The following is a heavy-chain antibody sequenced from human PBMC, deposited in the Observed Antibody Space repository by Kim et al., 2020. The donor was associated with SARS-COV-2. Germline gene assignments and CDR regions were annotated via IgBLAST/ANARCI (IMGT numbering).Heavy chain of an antibody. CDR1: GGSFSGYY. D-gene: IGHD3-22*01. V-gene: IGHV4-34*01. CDR2: INHSGST. J-gene: IGHJ4*02. CDR3: ARGKDYYDSSGYYH. Sequence: SETLSLTCAVYGGSFSGYYWSWIRQPPGKGLEWIGEINHSGSTNYNPSLKSRVTISVDTSKNQFSLKLSSVTAADTAVYYCARGKDYYDSSGYYHWGQGTLVTVSS.